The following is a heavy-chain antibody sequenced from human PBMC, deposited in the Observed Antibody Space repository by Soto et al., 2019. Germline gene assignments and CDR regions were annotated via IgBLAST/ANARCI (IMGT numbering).Heavy chain of an antibody. V-gene: IGHV1-69*01. D-gene: IGHD6-6*01. Sequence: QVQLVQSGAEVKKPGSSVKVSCKASGGTFSSYAISWVRQAPGQGLEWMGGIIPIFGTANYAQKFQGRVTITADEYTSTAYMELSSLRSEYTAVYYCARDQDSSSSWYNWFDPWGQGTLVTVSS. CDR2: IIPIFGTA. CDR1: GGTFSSYA. CDR3: ARDQDSSSSWYNWFDP. J-gene: IGHJ5*02.